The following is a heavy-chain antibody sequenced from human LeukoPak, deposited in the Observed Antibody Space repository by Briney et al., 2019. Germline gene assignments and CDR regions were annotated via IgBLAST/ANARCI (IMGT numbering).Heavy chain of an antibody. V-gene: IGHV1-69*13. CDR2: IIPIFGTA. J-gene: IGHJ4*02. D-gene: IGHD3-3*01. CDR1: GGTFSSYA. Sequence: ASVKVSCKASGGTFSSYAISWVRQAPGQGLEWMGGIIPIFGTANYAQKFQGRATITADESTSTAYMELSSLRSEDTAVYYCARVSLEFDLPYGDFDYWGQGTLVTVSS. CDR3: ARVSLEFDLPYGDFDY.